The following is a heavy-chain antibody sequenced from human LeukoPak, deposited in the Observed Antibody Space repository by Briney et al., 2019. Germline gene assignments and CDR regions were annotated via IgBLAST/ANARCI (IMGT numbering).Heavy chain of an antibody. CDR2: MNPNSGNT. CDR3: ARVYGSGSGPRQLAH. D-gene: IGHD3-10*01. J-gene: IGHJ4*02. CDR1: GYTFTSYD. V-gene: IGHV1-8*01. Sequence: ASVKVSCKASGYTFTSYDMNWVRQATGQGLEWMGWMNPNSGNTGYAQKFQGRVTMTRNTSISTAYMELSSLRSEDTAVYYCARVYGSGSGPRQLAHWGQGTLVTVSS.